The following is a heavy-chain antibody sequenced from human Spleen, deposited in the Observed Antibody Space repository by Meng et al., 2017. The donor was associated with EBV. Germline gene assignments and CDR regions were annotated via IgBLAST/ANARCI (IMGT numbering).Heavy chain of an antibody. CDR2: INGGDGDT. V-gene: IGHV1-3*01. CDR3: ARPRVDDWFDP. J-gene: IGHJ5*02. Sequence: VKLGRCGPEGKKPGASVKISCEAFGYTFRSYGIQWVRQVPGQGLGWMGRINGGDGDTKYSQKFQGRITIPRDTSAYIGYMELTSLTFEDTAVYFCARPRVDDWFDPWGQGTLVTVSS. D-gene: IGHD2-2*01. CDR1: GYTFRSYG.